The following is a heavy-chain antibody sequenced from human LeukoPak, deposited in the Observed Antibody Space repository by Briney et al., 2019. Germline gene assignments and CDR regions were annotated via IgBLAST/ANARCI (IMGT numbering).Heavy chain of an antibody. CDR3: AKHRGDY. Sequence: GRSLRLSCAASGFTFSSSAMNWARQTPGKGLEWVSTITSSGVNTYYADSVKGRFTISRDNSRNTLYLQMNSLRADDTAVHYCAKHRGDYWGQGTLVTVSS. J-gene: IGHJ4*02. D-gene: IGHD3-10*01. CDR2: ITSSGVNT. CDR1: GFTFSSSA. V-gene: IGHV3-23*01.